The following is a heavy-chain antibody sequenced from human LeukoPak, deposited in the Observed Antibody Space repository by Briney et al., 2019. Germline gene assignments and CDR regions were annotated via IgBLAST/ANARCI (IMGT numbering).Heavy chain of an antibody. CDR1: GYTFTSYY. CDR2: IIPIFGTA. CDR3: ARVSYYDSSGYPAGAFDI. Sequence: SVKVSCKASGYTFTSYYMNWVRQVPGQGLEWMGGIIPIFGTANYAQKFQGRVTITADKSTSTAYMELSSLRSEDTAVYYCARVSYYDSSGYPAGAFDIWGQGTMVTVSS. J-gene: IGHJ3*02. V-gene: IGHV1-69*06. D-gene: IGHD3-22*01.